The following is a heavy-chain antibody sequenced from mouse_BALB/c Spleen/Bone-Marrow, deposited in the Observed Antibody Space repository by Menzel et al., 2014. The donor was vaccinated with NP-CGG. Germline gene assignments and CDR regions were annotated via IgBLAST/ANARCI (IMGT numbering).Heavy chain of an antibody. J-gene: IGHJ2*01. CDR3: AREWTARAVDY. V-gene: IGHV1-54*01. D-gene: IGHD3-2*01. CDR2: INPGSGGA. CDR1: GYAFTNYL. Sequence: VQLQQSGAELVRPGTSVKVSCKASGYAFTNYLIDWVKQRPVQGLEWIGVINPGSGGANYNAKFKGKATLTADRSSSTAYMQLSSLTSDDSAVYFCAREWTARAVDYWGQGTTLTVSS.